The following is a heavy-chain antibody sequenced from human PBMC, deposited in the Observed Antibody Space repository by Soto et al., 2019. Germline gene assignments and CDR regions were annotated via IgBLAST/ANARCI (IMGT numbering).Heavy chain of an antibody. Sequence: VGSLRLSCAASGFTFSSYAMTWVRQAPGKGLEWVSAILASGGSTYYADSVKGRFTISRDNSKNTLYLQMNSLRAEDTAVYYCAKDPNYGRYGMDVWGQGTTVTVSS. V-gene: IGHV3-23*01. CDR2: ILASGGST. CDR3: AKDPNYGRYGMDV. D-gene: IGHD3-16*01. J-gene: IGHJ6*02. CDR1: GFTFSSYA.